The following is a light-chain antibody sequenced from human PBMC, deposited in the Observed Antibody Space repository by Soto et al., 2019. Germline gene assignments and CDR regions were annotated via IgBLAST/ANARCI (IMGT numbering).Light chain of an antibody. Sequence: QSALTQPASVSGSPGQSISISCTGTSSDIGAYNYVSWYQQHPGKAPKFIIYGVSNRPSGMSNRFSGSKSGTTAFLIISGLQAEDVADYYCGSYTSSSTFVFGTGTKVTVL. V-gene: IGLV2-14*01. CDR2: GVS. CDR1: SSDIGAYNY. CDR3: GSYTSSSTFV. J-gene: IGLJ1*01.